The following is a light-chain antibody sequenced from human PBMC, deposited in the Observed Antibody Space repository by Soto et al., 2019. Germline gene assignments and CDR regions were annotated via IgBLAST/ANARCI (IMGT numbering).Light chain of an antibody. CDR1: SSDVGGYNY. CDR3: SSYVV. J-gene: IGLJ2*01. Sequence: QSVLTQPPSASGSPGQSVTISCTGTSSDVGGYNYVSWYQQHPGKAPKLMIYEVSKRPSGVPDRFSGSKSGNTASLTVSGLQAEDEADYYCSSYVVFGGGTKLTVL. V-gene: IGLV2-8*01. CDR2: EVS.